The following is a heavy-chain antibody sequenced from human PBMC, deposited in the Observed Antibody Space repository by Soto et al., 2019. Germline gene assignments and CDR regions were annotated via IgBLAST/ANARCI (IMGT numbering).Heavy chain of an antibody. CDR3: TGPYPYYFDS. CDR1: GGSISSYY. Sequence: SETLSLTCTVSGGSISSYYWSWIRQPPGKGLEWIGYFYYSGCTNYNPSLKSRVTISVDTSKNQFSLKLNSVTAADTAVYYCTGPYPYYFDSWGQGTLVTVSS. CDR2: FYYSGCT. V-gene: IGHV4-59*12. J-gene: IGHJ4*02.